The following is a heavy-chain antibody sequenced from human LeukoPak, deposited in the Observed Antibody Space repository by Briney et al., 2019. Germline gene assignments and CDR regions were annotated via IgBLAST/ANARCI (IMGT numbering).Heavy chain of an antibody. CDR1: GFTFDDYT. Sequence: PGGSLRLSCAASGFTFDDYTMHWVRQAPGKGLEWVSLISWDGGSTYYADSVKGQFTISRDNSKNSLYLQMNSLRTEDTALYYCAKDIRAKWESGVDYWGQGTLVTVSS. CDR2: ISWDGGST. V-gene: IGHV3-43*01. CDR3: AKDIRAKWESGVDY. D-gene: IGHD1-26*01. J-gene: IGHJ4*02.